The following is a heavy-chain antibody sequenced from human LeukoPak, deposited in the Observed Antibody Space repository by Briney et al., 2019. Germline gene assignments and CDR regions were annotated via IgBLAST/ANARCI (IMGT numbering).Heavy chain of an antibody. V-gene: IGHV3-21*01. J-gene: IGHJ6*03. CDR1: GFTFSSYS. CDR3: ARGGDHPTYLFQYMDV. D-gene: IGHD3-16*01. Sequence: PGGSLRLSCAASGFTFSSYSINWVRQAPGKGLEWVSSISTSSSYIYYADSVKGRFTISRDNAKNSLYLQMNSLRAEDTAVYYCARGGDHPTYLFQYMDVWGKGTTVTVSS. CDR2: ISTSSSYI.